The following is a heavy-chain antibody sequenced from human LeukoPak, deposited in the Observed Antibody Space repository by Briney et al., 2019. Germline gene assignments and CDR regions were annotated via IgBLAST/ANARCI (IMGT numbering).Heavy chain of an antibody. CDR1: GYTLTELS. Sequence: ASVKVSCKVSGYTLTELSMHWVRQAPGKGLGWMGGFDPEDGETIYAQKFQGRVTMTEDTSTDTAYMELSSLRSEDTAVYYCATGWYSAAFDIWGQGTMVTASS. CDR3: ATGWYSAAFDI. CDR2: FDPEDGET. D-gene: IGHD2-15*01. J-gene: IGHJ3*02. V-gene: IGHV1-24*01.